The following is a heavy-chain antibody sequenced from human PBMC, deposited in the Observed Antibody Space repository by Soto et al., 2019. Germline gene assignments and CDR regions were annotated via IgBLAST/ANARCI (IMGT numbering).Heavy chain of an antibody. V-gene: IGHV1-18*01. CDR2: ISANNGNT. CDR1: GYDFTTYG. Sequence: QVHLVQSGAEVKNPGASVKVSCKGSGYDFTTYGITWVRQAPGQGLEWMAWISANNGNTNYAPNLQGRVNVTRDTSTSTAYIELRSLRSDDTAVYYCARGRYGDYWGQGALVTVSS. D-gene: IGHD1-1*01. J-gene: IGHJ4*02. CDR3: ARGRYGDY.